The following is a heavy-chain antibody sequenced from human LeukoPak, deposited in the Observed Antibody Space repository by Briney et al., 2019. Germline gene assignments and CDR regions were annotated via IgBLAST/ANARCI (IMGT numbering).Heavy chain of an antibody. V-gene: IGHV3-15*01. CDR1: GFTFSNAW. D-gene: IGHD4-17*01. Sequence: GGSLRLSCAASGFTFSNAWMSWVRQAPGKGLEWVGRIKSKTDGGTTDYAAPVKGRFTISRDDSKNTLYLQMNSLKTEDTAVYYCAKSPRYYGDYELYEYYFDYWGQGTLVTVSS. CDR3: AKSPRYYGDYELYEYYFDY. J-gene: IGHJ4*02. CDR2: IKSKTDGGTT.